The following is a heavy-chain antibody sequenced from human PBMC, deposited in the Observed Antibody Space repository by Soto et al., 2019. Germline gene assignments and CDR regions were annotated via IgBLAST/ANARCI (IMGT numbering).Heavy chain of an antibody. CDR1: GFTFSSYA. V-gene: IGHV3-23*01. Sequence: EVQLLESGGGLVQPGGSLRLSCAASGFTFSSYAMSWVRQAPGKGLEWVSAPSGSGGSTYYADYVKGRFTISRDNSKNTLYLQMNSLRAEDTAVYYCAKGSDSSGYSTTHIDYWGQGTLVNVSS. D-gene: IGHD3-22*01. CDR3: AKGSDSSGYSTTHIDY. J-gene: IGHJ4*02. CDR2: PSGSGGST.